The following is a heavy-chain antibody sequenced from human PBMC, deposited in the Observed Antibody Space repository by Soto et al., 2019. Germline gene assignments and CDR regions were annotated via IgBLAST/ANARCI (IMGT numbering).Heavy chain of an antibody. Sequence: SETLSLTCAVSGGSFSSYYWNWIRQPPGPGLEWIGDINHSGSTNYNPSLKSRVTISVDTSKNQFSLKLSSVTAADTAVYYCARHGVHSSGWAGAWGQGALVTVS. CDR2: INHSGST. V-gene: IGHV4-34*01. CDR3: ARHGVHSSGWAGA. J-gene: IGHJ5*02. D-gene: IGHD6-19*01. CDR1: GGSFSSYY.